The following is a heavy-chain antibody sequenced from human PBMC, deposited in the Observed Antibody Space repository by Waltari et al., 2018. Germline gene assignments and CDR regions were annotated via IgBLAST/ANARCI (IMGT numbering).Heavy chain of an antibody. Sequence: QVQLQQWGAGLLKPSETLSLTCAVYGGSFSGYYWSWIRKPPGTGLEWIGEINHSGSTNYNPSLKSRVTISVDTSKNQFSLKLSSVTAADTAVYYCARLSSPYYYDSSGYYLDYWGQGTLVTVSS. CDR2: INHSGST. D-gene: IGHD3-22*01. CDR1: GGSFSGYY. J-gene: IGHJ4*02. CDR3: ARLSSPYYYDSSGYYLDY. V-gene: IGHV4-34*01.